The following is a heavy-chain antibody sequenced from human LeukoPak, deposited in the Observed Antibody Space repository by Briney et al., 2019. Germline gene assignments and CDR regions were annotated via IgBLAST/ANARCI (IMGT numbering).Heavy chain of an antibody. Sequence: QPGGSLRLSCAASGFTFSSYWMSWVRQAPGKGLEWVANIKQDGSEKYYVDSVKGRFTISRDNAKNSLYLQMNSLRAEDTAVYYCARIVRGGYGDYGFDYWGQGTLVTVSS. CDR3: ARIVRGGYGDYGFDY. CDR2: IKQDGSEK. V-gene: IGHV3-7*01. J-gene: IGHJ4*02. D-gene: IGHD4-17*01. CDR1: GFTFSSYW.